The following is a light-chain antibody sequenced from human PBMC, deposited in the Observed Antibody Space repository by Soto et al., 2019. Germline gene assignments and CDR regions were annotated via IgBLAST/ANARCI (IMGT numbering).Light chain of an antibody. Sequence: DIQMTQSPSSLSASVGDRVTIACRASQSISSYLNWFQQKPGRAPKLLIYAASALGSGVPSRFRGSGSGTEFTLTISSLQPEDFATYYCQQSYSTPYTFGQGTKLDIK. V-gene: IGKV1-39*01. CDR3: QQSYSTPYT. CDR2: AAS. J-gene: IGKJ2*01. CDR1: QSISSY.